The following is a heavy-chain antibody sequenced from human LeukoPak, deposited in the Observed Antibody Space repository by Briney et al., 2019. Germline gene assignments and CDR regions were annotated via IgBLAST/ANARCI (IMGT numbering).Heavy chain of an antibody. CDR3: ARRFPWYSDL. CDR1: SGSISKYY. J-gene: IGHJ2*01. Sequence: SETLSLTCTVSSGSISKYYWSWIRQSPGKGLEWIGYIYYSGSTTYNPSLKSRVTMSVDMSKNQLSLKSSSVTAADTAVYYCARRFPWYSDLWGRGTLVTVSS. V-gene: IGHV4-59*12. CDR2: IYYSGST.